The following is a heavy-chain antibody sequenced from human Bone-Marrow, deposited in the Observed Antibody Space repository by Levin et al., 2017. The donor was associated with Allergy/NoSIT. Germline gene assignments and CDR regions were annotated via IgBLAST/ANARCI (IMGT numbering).Heavy chain of an antibody. CDR2: ISYDGSNK. CDR3: AREPTWLQLRFYFDY. CDR1: GFTFSSYA. V-gene: IGHV3-30-3*01. D-gene: IGHD5-24*01. Sequence: GGSLRLSCAASGFTFSSYAMHWVRQAPGKGLEWVAVISYDGSNKYYADSVKGRFTISRDNSKNTLYLQMNSLRAEDTAVYYCAREPTWLQLRFYFDYWGQGTLVTVSS. J-gene: IGHJ4*02.